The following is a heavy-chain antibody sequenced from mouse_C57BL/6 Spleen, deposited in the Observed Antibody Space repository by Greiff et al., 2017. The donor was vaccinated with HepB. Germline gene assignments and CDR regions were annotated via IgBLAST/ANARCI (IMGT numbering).Heavy chain of an antibody. D-gene: IGHD2-4*01. V-gene: IGHV1-26*01. Sequence: VQLQQSGPELVKPGASVKISCKASGYTFTDYYMNWVKQSHGKSLEWIGDINPNNGGTSYNQKFKGKATLTVDKSSSTAYMELRSLTSEDSAVYDCARWHDDCDDFDYWGQGTTLTVSS. CDR2: INPNNGGT. CDR3: ARWHDDCDDFDY. CDR1: GYTFTDYY. J-gene: IGHJ2*01.